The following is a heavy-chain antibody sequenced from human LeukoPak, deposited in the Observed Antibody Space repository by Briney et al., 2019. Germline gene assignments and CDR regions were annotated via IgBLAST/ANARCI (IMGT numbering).Heavy chain of an antibody. CDR2: IRYDGSNK. CDR3: ARDRLSRVGATLDY. J-gene: IGHJ4*02. CDR1: GFTFSSYG. D-gene: IGHD1-26*01. Sequence: GGSLRLSCAASGFTFSSYGMHWVRQAPGKGLEWVAFIRYDGSNKYYADSVKGRFTISRDNSKNTLYLQMNSLRAEDTAVYYCARDRLSRVGATLDYWGQGTLVTVSS. V-gene: IGHV3-30*02.